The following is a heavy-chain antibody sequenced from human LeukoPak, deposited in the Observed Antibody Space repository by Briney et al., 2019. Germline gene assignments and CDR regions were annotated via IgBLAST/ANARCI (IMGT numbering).Heavy chain of an antibody. CDR3: AHRRAYGDYARGDVAFDI. CDR1: GFSLSTSGVG. Sequence: SGPTLVNPTQTLTLTCTFSGFSLSTSGVGVGWIRQPPGKALEWLALIYWNDDKRYSPSLKSRLTITKDTSKNQVVLTMTNMDPADTATYYCAHRRAYGDYARGDVAFDIWGQGTMVTVSS. D-gene: IGHD4-17*01. CDR2: IYWNDDK. V-gene: IGHV2-5*01. J-gene: IGHJ3*02.